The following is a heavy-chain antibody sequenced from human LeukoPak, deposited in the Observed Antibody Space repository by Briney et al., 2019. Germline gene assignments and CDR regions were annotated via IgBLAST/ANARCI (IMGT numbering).Heavy chain of an antibody. Sequence: PSETLSLTCAVYGGSFSGYYWSWIRQPPGKGLEWIGEINHSGSTNYNPSLKSRVTISVDTCKNQFSLKLSSVTAADTAVYYCARVYWGGRGDFDYWGQGTLVTVSS. V-gene: IGHV4-34*01. CDR1: GGSFSGYY. CDR3: ARVYWGGRGDFDY. J-gene: IGHJ4*02. D-gene: IGHD7-27*01. CDR2: INHSGST.